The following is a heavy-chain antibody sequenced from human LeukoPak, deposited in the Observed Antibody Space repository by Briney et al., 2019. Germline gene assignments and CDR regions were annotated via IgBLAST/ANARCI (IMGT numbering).Heavy chain of an antibody. V-gene: IGHV3-48*03. CDR3: AANSDYFSY. Sequence: AGGSLRLSCTASGFTFRSYEMNWVRQAPGKGLEWVSYISSSGSTIYYADSVKGRFTISRDTAKNSLYLQMNSLRAEDTAVYYCAANSDYFSYWGQGTLVTVSS. D-gene: IGHD1-26*01. J-gene: IGHJ4*02. CDR2: ISSSGSTI. CDR1: GFTFRSYE.